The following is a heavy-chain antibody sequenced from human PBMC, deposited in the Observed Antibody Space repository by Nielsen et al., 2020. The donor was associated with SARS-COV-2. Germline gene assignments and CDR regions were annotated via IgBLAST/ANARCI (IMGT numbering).Heavy chain of an antibody. CDR3: ATGAPITMIVVVRPLDY. D-gene: IGHD3-22*01. Sequence: ASVKVSCKVSGYTLTELSMHWVRQAPGKGLERMGGFDPEDGETIYAQKFQGRVTMTEDTSTDTAYMELSSLRSEDTAVYYCATGAPITMIVVVRPLDYWGQGTLVTVSS. CDR2: FDPEDGET. CDR1: GYTLTELS. J-gene: IGHJ4*02. V-gene: IGHV1-24*01.